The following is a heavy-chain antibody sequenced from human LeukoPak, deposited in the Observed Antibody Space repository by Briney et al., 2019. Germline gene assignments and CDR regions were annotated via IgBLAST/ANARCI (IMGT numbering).Heavy chain of an antibody. J-gene: IGHJ4*02. D-gene: IGHD3-22*01. V-gene: IGHV3-23*01. CDR2: MSGSGST. CDR1: GFAFSIFA. CDR3: AKDKASSGYDPIDY. Sequence: GGSLRLSCAASGFAFSIFAMTWVRQAPGKGLEWVSAMSGSGSTYYADSVKGRFTISKDISKNTLYLQMNSLRAEDTAVYYCAKDKASSGYDPIDYWGQGALVTVSS.